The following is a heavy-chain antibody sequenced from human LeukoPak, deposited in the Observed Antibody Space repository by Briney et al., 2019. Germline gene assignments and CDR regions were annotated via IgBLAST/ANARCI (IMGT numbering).Heavy chain of an antibody. CDR3: ARDRGIAVAYFDY. V-gene: IGHV3-48*03. CDR1: GFTFSDYE. CDR2: ISSSASII. D-gene: IGHD6-19*01. J-gene: IGHJ4*02. Sequence: GGSLRLSCAASGFTFSDYEMNWVRQAPGKGLEWVSYISSSASIIYYSDSVKGRFTISRDNAKNSLYLQMNSLRAEDTAVYYCARDRGIAVAYFDYWGQGTLVTVSS.